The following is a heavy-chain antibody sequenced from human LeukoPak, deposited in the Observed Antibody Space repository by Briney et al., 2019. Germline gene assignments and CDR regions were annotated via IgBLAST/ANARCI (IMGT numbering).Heavy chain of an antibody. CDR2: IYHSGST. V-gene: IGHV4-4*02. CDR1: GGSISGSNW. J-gene: IGHJ4*02. Sequence: PSGTLSLTCAVSGGSISGSNWWSWVRQPPGKGLEWTGEIYHSGSTNYNPSLKSRVTISVDKSKNQFSLKLTSVTAADTAVYFCARHMPWELPPGAYDYWGQGSLVTVSS. D-gene: IGHD1-26*01. CDR3: ARHMPWELPPGAYDY.